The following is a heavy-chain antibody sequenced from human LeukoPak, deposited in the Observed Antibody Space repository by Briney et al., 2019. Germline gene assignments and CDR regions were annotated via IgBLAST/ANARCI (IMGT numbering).Heavy chain of an antibody. D-gene: IGHD6-13*01. Sequence: SETLSLTCAVYGGSFSGYYWSWIRQPPGKGLEWIGEINHSGSTNYNPSLKSRVTISVDTSKNQFSLKLSSVTAADTAVYYCARGRPSESAAGFYYFDYWGQGTLVTVSS. V-gene: IGHV4-34*01. CDR1: GGSFSGYY. J-gene: IGHJ4*02. CDR2: INHSGST. CDR3: ARGRPSESAAGFYYFDY.